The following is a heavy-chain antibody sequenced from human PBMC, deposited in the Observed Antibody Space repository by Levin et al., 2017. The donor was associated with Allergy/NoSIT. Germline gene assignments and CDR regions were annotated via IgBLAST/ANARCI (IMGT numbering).Heavy chain of an antibody. V-gene: IGHV3-21*01. CDR2: ISSSSRYK. J-gene: IGHJ6*02. CDR1: GFIFNIYS. CDR3: VSRAKDLDV. Sequence: GGSLRLSCAASGFIFNIYSMNWVRQAPGKGLEWVSSISSSSRYKYYADSLKGRFTVSRDNGKNSLYLQINSLGVEDTAVYYCVSRAKDLDVWGQGTTVTVSS. D-gene: IGHD2-15*01.